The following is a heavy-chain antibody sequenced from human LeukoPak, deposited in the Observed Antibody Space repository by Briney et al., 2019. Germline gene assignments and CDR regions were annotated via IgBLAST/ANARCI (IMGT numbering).Heavy chain of an antibody. CDR3: ARYPWFGDRDNAFDI. CDR2: ISSSSSYI. D-gene: IGHD3-10*01. Sequence: GGSLRLSCAASGFTFSSYEMNWVRQAPGKGLEWVSSISSSSSYIYYADSVKGRFTISRDNAKNSLYLQMNSLRAEDTAVYYCARYPWFGDRDNAFDIWGQGTMVTVSS. V-gene: IGHV3-21*01. J-gene: IGHJ3*02. CDR1: GFTFSSYE.